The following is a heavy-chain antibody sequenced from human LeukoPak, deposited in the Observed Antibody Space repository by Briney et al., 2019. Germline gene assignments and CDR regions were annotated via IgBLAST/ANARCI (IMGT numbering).Heavy chain of an antibody. J-gene: IGHJ4*02. Sequence: GGSLRLSCAASGFTFSSYAMHWVRQAPGKGLEWVAVISYDGSNKYYADSVKGRFTISRDNSKSTLYLQMNSLRAEDTAVYYCARGDSSSWYSDYWGQGTLVTVSS. CDR3: ARGDSSSWYSDY. CDR1: GFTFSSYA. V-gene: IGHV3-30-3*01. D-gene: IGHD6-13*01. CDR2: ISYDGSNK.